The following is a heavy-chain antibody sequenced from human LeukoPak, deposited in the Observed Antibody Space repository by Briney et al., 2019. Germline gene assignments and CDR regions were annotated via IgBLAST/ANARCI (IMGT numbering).Heavy chain of an antibody. CDR1: GFTFSSCA. CDR2: ISYDGSNK. J-gene: IGHJ4*02. D-gene: IGHD5-24*01. V-gene: IGHV3-30*04. CDR3: AREMVRRDGYNPPDY. Sequence: GGSLRLSCAASGFTFSSCAMHWVRQAPGKGLEWVAVISYDGSNKYYADSVKGRFTISRDNSKNTLYLQMNSLRAEDTAVYYCAREMVRRDGYNPPDYWGQGTLVTVSS.